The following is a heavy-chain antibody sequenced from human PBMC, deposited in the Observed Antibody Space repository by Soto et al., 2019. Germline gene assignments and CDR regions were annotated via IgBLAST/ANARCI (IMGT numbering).Heavy chain of an antibody. Sequence: HLLESGGGLVQPGGSLRLSCAASGFTFSNYAVSWVRQAPGKGLEWVSSITGLGGGTYYADSVQGRFIISRDNSKNTLSLQINSLRAEDTAIYYCANGRHYDILTAYHAFDYWGQGTLVTVSS. CDR2: ITGLGGGT. CDR3: ANGRHYDILTAYHAFDY. V-gene: IGHV3-23*01. CDR1: GFTFSNYA. D-gene: IGHD3-9*01. J-gene: IGHJ4*02.